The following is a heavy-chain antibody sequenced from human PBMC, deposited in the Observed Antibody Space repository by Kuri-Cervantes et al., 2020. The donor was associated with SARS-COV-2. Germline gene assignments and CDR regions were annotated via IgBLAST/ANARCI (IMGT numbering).Heavy chain of an antibody. D-gene: IGHD2-21*02. CDR3: ARGVTPNYGMDV. CDR1: GYTFTGYY. V-gene: IGHV1-2*04. Sequence: ASVKVSCNASGYTFTGYYMHWVRQAPGQGLEWMGWINPNSGGTNYAQKFQGWVTMTRDTSISTAYMELSRLRSDDTAVYYCARGVTPNYGMDVWGQGTTVTVSS. CDR2: INPNSGGT. J-gene: IGHJ6*02.